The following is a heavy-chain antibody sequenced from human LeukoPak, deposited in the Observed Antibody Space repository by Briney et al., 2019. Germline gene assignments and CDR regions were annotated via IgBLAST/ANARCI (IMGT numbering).Heavy chain of an antibody. V-gene: IGHV4-30-2*01. D-gene: IGHD3-10*01. CDR3: ASLSHYYGSGSYSRIFDY. CDR2: IYHSGST. CDR1: GGSICSGGYS. J-gene: IGHJ4*02. Sequence: SETLSLTCAVSGGSICSGGYSWSWIRQPPGKGLEWIGYIYHSGSTYYNPSLKSRVTISVDRSKNQFSLKLSSVTAADTAVYYCASLSHYYGSGSYSRIFDYWGQGTLVTVSS.